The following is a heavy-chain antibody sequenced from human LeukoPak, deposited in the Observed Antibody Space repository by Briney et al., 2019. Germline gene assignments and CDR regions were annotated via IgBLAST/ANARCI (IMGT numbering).Heavy chain of an antibody. Sequence: SETLSLTCTVSRGSVSRSTYYWGWIRQPPGKGLEWIGSIYYSGSTYYNPSLKSRVTISVDTSNNQFSLSLTSVTAADTAVYYCASLNWPPGDFDYWGQGTLVTVSP. V-gene: IGHV4-39*01. J-gene: IGHJ4*02. CDR3: ASLNWPPGDFDY. CDR2: IYYSGST. CDR1: RGSVSRSTYY.